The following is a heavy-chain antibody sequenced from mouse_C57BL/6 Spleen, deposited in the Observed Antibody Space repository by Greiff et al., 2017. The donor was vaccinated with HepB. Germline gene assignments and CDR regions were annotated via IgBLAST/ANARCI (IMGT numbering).Heavy chain of an antibody. Sequence: VHLVESGPGLVQPSQSLSITCTVSGFSLPSYGVHWVRQSPGKGLEWLGVIWSGGSTDYNAAFISRLSISKDNSKSQVFFKMNSLQADDTAIYYCARRRGSKDAMDYWGQGTSVTVSS. CDR1: GFSLPSYG. V-gene: IGHV2-2*01. J-gene: IGHJ4*01. CDR2: IWSGGST. CDR3: ARRRGSKDAMDY. D-gene: IGHD1-3*01.